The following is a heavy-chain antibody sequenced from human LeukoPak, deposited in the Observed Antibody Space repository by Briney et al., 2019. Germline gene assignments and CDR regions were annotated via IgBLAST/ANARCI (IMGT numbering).Heavy chain of an antibody. V-gene: IGHV4-59*12. CDR3: ARYSRIAAAGLDY. J-gene: IGHJ4*02. CDR2: IHGSGNT. D-gene: IGHD6-13*01. CDR1: GASISSWY. Sequence: KPSETLSLTCTVSGASISSWYWSWIRQPPGKGLEWIGNIHGSGNTNYNPSLKSRLSMSLDTSRNQFSLNLTSVTAADTAVYYCARYSRIAAAGLDYWGQGILVTVSS.